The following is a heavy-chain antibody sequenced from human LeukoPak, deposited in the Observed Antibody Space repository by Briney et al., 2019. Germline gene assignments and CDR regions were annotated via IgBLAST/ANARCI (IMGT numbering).Heavy chain of an antibody. CDR3: ARHPFSSPFDY. CDR2: IYHTGNS. V-gene: IGHV4-59*08. CDR1: GGSVSSDY. D-gene: IGHD2/OR15-2a*01. Sequence: PSETLSLTCTVSGGSVSSDYWSWIRQPPGKGLEWIGYIYHTGNSDYNPSLKSRATISLDTSKNQFSLKLTSVTAADTAVYFCARHPFSSPFDYWGQGTLVTVSS. J-gene: IGHJ4*02.